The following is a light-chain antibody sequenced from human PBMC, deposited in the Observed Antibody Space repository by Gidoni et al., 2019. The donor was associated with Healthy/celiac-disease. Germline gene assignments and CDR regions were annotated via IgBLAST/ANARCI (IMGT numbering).Light chain of an antibody. CDR2: GAS. CDR1: QSVSSCY. V-gene: IGKV3-20*01. Sequence: ETVLTQPPGTLSLSPGERATLPCRASQSVSSCYLAWYQQKPGQAPRLRIYGASSRATGIPDRFSGSGSGTDFTLTISRLEPEDFAVYYCQQYGSSSYTFGQGTKLEIK. J-gene: IGKJ2*01. CDR3: QQYGSSSYT.